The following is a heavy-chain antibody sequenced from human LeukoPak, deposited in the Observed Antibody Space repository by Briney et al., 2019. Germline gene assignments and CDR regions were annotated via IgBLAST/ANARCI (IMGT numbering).Heavy chain of an antibody. CDR2: ISGSGGST. CDR1: GFTFSRYD. V-gene: IGHV3-23*01. CDR3: AKDPYSSGPSNWFDP. D-gene: IGHD6-19*01. J-gene: IGHJ5*02. Sequence: GGSLRLSCAASGFTFSRYDMSWVRQAPGKGLEWVSAISGSGGSTYYADSVKGRFTISRDNSKNTLCLQMNRLRAEDTAVYYCAKDPYSSGPSNWFDPWGQGTLVTVSS.